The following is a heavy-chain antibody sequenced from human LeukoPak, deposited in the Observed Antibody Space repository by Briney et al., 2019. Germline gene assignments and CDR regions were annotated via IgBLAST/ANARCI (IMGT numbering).Heavy chain of an antibody. Sequence: PGGSLRLSCVASTFTKAWMGWVRQAPGKRLEWVANMNIDGSEKYYADSVKGRFSISRDNARNSVYLQMASLRVEDTAVYYCARDPVEWELLLDYWGQGTLVTVSS. CDR1: TFTKAW. V-gene: IGHV3-7*01. CDR2: MNIDGSEK. J-gene: IGHJ4*02. D-gene: IGHD1-26*01. CDR3: ARDPVEWELLLDY.